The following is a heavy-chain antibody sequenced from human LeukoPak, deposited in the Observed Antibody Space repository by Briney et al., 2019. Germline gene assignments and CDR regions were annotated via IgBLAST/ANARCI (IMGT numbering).Heavy chain of an antibody. CDR1: GFTFSSYA. J-gene: IGHJ3*02. CDR2: ISGSGGST. D-gene: IGHD3-22*01. Sequence: HPGGSLRLSCAASGFTFSSYAMSWVRQAPGKGLEWVSAISGSGGSTYYADSVKGRFTISRDNSKNTLYLQMNSLRAEDTAVYYCAKARLDTLDAFDIWGQGTMVTVSS. V-gene: IGHV3-23*01. CDR3: AKARLDTLDAFDI.